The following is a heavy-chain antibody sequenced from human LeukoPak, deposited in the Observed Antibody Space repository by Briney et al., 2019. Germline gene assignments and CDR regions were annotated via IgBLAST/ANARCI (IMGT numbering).Heavy chain of an antibody. J-gene: IGHJ4*02. CDR2: ISSSSSTI. CDR1: GFAFSSYS. V-gene: IGHV3-48*01. CDR3: ARGGYSSGWYEINYYFDY. D-gene: IGHD6-19*01. Sequence: GGSLRLSCAASGFAFSSYSMNWVRQAPGKGLEWVSYISSSSSTIYYADSVKGRFTISRDNAKNSLYLQMNSLRAEDTAVYYCARGGYSSGWYEINYYFDYWGQGALVTVSS.